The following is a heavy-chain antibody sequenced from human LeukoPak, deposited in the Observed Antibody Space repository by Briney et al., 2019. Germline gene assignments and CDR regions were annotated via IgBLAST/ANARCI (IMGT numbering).Heavy chain of an antibody. Sequence: GRSLRLSCAASRFTFSSHAMHWVRQAPGKGLEWVAVISYDGSNKYYADSVKGRFTISRDNSKNTLYLQMNSLRAEDTAVYYCARAAYHYGMDVWGQGTTVTVSS. CDR3: ARAAYHYGMDV. V-gene: IGHV3-30-3*01. CDR2: ISYDGSNK. J-gene: IGHJ6*02. CDR1: RFTFSSHA.